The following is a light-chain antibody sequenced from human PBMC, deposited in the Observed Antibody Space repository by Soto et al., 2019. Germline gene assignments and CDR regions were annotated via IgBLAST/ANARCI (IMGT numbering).Light chain of an antibody. J-gene: IGKJ5*01. CDR1: QSLLDSDDGDTF. Sequence: DTVMTQTPLSLPVTPGEPASISCRSSQSLLDSDDGDTFLDWYLQKPGQSPQLLIYTVSYRASGVPDRFSGSGSGTDFTLKISRVEAEDVGVYYGMQRIDSPTFGQGTRLEI. V-gene: IGKV2-40*01. CDR3: MQRIDSPT. CDR2: TVS.